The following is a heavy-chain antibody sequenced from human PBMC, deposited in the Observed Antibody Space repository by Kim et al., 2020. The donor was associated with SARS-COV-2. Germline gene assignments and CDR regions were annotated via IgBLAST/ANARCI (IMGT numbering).Heavy chain of an antibody. CDR3: ARIDGYNWNYEADAFDI. D-gene: IGHD1-7*01. CDR1: GYSFTSYW. CDR2: IYPGDSDT. Sequence: GESLKISCKGSGYSFTSYWIGWMRQMPGKGLEWMGIIYPGDSDTRYSPSFQGQVTISADKSISTAYLQWSSLKASDTAMYYCARIDGYNWNYEADAFDIWGQGTMVTVSS. V-gene: IGHV5-51*01. J-gene: IGHJ3*02.